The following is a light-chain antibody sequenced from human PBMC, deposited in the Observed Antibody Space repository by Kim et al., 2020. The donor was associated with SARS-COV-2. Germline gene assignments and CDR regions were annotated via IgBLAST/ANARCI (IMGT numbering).Light chain of an antibody. V-gene: IGLV3-21*04. J-gene: IGLJ3*02. CDR3: QVWDSSGDHWV. CDR2: NDD. CDR1: NIETKS. Sequence: APGETAGFTCGGSNIETKSVHWYQQKPGQDPLLVIYNDDDRPSGIPERFSGSNSGNTATLIISRVEAGDEADYYCQVWDSSGDHWVFGGGTQLTVL.